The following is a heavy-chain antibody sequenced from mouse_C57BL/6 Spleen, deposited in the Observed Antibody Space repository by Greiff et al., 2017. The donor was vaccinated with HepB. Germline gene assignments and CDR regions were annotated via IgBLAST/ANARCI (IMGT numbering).Heavy chain of an antibody. Sequence: VQLQQSGAELVRPGASVKLSCKASGYTFTDYYINWVKQRPGQGLEWIARIYPGSGNTYYNEKFKGKATLTAEKSSSTAYMQLSSLTSEDSAVYFCARSGPPYYGSSYASMDYWGQGTSVTVSS. CDR1: GYTFTDYY. CDR2: IYPGSGNT. J-gene: IGHJ4*01. V-gene: IGHV1-76*01. CDR3: ARSGPPYYGSSYASMDY. D-gene: IGHD1-1*01.